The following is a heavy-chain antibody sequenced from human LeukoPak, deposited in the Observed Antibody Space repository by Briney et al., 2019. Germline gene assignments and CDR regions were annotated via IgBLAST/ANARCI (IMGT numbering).Heavy chain of an antibody. CDR3: ARVGTTVTTYFDY. Sequence: SETLSLTCTVSGGSISSHYWSWIRQPPGKGLEWIGYIYYSGSTNYNPSLKSRVTISVDTSKNQFSLKLSSVTAADTAVYYCARVGTTVTTYFDYWGQGTLVTVSS. D-gene: IGHD4-17*01. CDR2: IYYSGST. CDR1: GGSISSHY. J-gene: IGHJ4*02. V-gene: IGHV4-59*11.